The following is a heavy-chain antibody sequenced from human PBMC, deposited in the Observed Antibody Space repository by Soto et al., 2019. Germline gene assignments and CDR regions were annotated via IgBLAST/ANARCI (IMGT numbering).Heavy chain of an antibody. CDR1: GGTFSSYA. J-gene: IGHJ6*02. CDR3: ARDVDTDMARESYYYYGMDV. D-gene: IGHD5-18*01. Sequence: SVQVSCQASGGTFSSYAISWVGQAPGQGLEWMGGIIPIFGTTNYAQKFQGRVTTTADESTSTADMELSSLRSEDTAVYYCARDVDTDMARESYYYYGMDVWGQGTTVTVSS. CDR2: IIPIFGTT. V-gene: IGHV1-69*13.